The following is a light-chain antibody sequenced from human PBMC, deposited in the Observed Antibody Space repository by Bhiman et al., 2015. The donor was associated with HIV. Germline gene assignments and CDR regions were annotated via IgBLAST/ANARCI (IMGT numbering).Light chain of an antibody. Sequence: SYELTQPPSVSVSLGQMARITCSGEALPKKYAYWYQQKPGQFPVLVIYKDYERPSGIPERFSGSNSGNTATLTISRVEAGDEADYYCQVWDTGSDLLYVFGTGTKVTVL. CDR2: KDY. CDR3: QVWDTGSDLLYV. J-gene: IGLJ1*01. V-gene: IGLV3-16*01. CDR1: ALPKKY.